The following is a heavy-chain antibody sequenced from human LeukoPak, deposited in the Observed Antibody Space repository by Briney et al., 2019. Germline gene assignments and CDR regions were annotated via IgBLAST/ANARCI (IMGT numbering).Heavy chain of an antibody. CDR1: GFTFSSYG. D-gene: IGHD3-10*01. Sequence: GRSLRLSCAASGFTFSSYGMHWVRQAPGKGLEWVAVISYDGSNKYYADSVKGRFTISRDNSKNTLYLQMNSLRAEDTAVYYCATDWAHLYGSGSYMDYWGQGTLVTVSS. CDR2: ISYDGSNK. V-gene: IGHV3-30*03. CDR3: ATDWAHLYGSGSYMDY. J-gene: IGHJ4*02.